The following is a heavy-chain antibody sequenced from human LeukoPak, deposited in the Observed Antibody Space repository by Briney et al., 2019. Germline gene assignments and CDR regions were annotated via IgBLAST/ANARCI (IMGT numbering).Heavy chain of an antibody. J-gene: IGHJ4*02. V-gene: IGHV3-30-3*01. CDR2: ISYDGSNK. CDR3: ARSVAGFDY. CDR1: GFTFSSYA. D-gene: IGHD6-19*01. Sequence: PGRSLRLSCAASGFTFSSYAMHWVRQAPGKGLEWVAVISYDGSNKYYADSVKGRFTISRDNSKNTLYLQMNSLRAEDTAVYYCARSVAGFDYWGQGNLVTVSS.